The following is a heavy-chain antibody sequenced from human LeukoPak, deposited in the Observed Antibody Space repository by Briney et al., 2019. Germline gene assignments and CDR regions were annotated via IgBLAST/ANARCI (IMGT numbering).Heavy chain of an antibody. CDR2: INHSGSA. Sequence: PSETLSPTCAVYGGSFSGYYWSWIRQPPGKGLEWIGEINHSGSANYNPSLESRVTISVDTSKTQFSLKLSSVTAADTAVYYCARGVLSSLYSYYGMDVWGQGTTVTVSS. V-gene: IGHV4-34*01. CDR1: GGSFSGYY. CDR3: ARGVLSSLYSYYGMDV. J-gene: IGHJ6*02.